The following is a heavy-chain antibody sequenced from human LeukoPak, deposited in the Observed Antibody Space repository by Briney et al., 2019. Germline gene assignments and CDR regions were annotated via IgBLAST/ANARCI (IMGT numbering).Heavy chain of an antibody. CDR1: GYTFTGYY. Sequence: GSVKDSRKPSGYTFTGYYMHWVRQAPGPGLEWMGWINPKSGGTNYAQKFQGRVTMNRDTSISTAYMEVSRLRSDDTAVYYCARDPGVVAATTWYYMDVWGKGTTVTVSS. D-gene: IGHD2-15*01. CDR2: INPKSGGT. J-gene: IGHJ6*03. V-gene: IGHV1-2*02. CDR3: ARDPGVVAATTWYYMDV.